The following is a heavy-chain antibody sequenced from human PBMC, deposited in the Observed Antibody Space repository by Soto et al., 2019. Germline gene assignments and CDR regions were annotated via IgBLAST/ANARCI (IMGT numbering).Heavy chain of an antibody. V-gene: IGHV4-31*03. Sequence: SETLSLTCTVSGASITSGGYSWSWIRQHPGKGLEWIGYIYDSGTTYYNPSLKSRVTISVDSSKHQCSLMLTSVTAAYTAVYHCAGVGGATHKTFDYWGQGALVTVSS. D-gene: IGHD3-16*01. CDR2: IYDSGTT. J-gene: IGHJ4*02. CDR1: GASITSGGYS. CDR3: AGVGGATHKTFDY.